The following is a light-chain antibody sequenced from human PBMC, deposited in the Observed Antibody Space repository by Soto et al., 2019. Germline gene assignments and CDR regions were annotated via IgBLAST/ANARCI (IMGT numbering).Light chain of an antibody. V-gene: IGKV1-39*01. J-gene: IGKJ3*01. CDR1: QSISSY. Sequence: DIQMTQSPSSLSASVGYRVTISCRASQSISSYLNWYQQKPGKAPKLLIYAASSLQSGVPSRFSGSGSGTDFTLTISSLQPEDFATYYCQQSYSTPIFTFGPGTRWIS. CDR2: AAS. CDR3: QQSYSTPIFT.